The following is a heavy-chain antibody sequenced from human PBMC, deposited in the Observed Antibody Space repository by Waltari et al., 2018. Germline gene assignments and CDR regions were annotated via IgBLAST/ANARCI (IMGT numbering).Heavy chain of an antibody. V-gene: IGHV3-23*03. Sequence: EVQLVESGGGLVQPGGSLRLSCAASGFSFGDYAMSWVRQAPGKAVEWVSMIYNDGRSISYADSVKGRFTISRDNSKTTLYLQMNSLRVEDTAVYYCAREGTHCSTVSCYLDYWGQGTRVTVSS. CDR3: AREGTHCSTVSCYLDY. D-gene: IGHD2-2*01. CDR1: GFSFGDYA. J-gene: IGHJ4*02. CDR2: IYNDGRSI.